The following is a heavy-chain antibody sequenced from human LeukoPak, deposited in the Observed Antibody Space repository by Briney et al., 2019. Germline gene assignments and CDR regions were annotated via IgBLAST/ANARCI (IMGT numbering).Heavy chain of an antibody. CDR2: ISGSGGDT. J-gene: IGHJ4*02. V-gene: IGHV3-23*01. D-gene: IGHD4-17*01. Sequence: GGSLRLSCAASGFPFSTYAMSWVRQAPGKGLEWVSVISGSGGDTYYADSVKGRFTISGDNSKNTVYLQMNSLRAEDTALYYCAKGGVYGDYYFDYWGQGTLVTVSS. CDR3: AKGGVYGDYYFDY. CDR1: GFPFSTYA.